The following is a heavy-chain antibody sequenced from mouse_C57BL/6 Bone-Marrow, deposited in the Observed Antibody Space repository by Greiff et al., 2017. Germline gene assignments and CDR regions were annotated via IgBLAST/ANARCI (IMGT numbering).Heavy chain of an antibody. Sequence: QVQLQQPGAELVKPGASVKLSCKASGYTFTSYWMHWVKQRPGQGLEWIGMIHPNSGSTNYNEKFKSKATLTVDKSSSTAYMQLSSLTSEDSAVYYCARPLYYYGSSLDYWGQCTTLTVSS. CDR3: ARPLYYYGSSLDY. D-gene: IGHD1-1*01. J-gene: IGHJ2*01. CDR1: GYTFTSYW. CDR2: IHPNSGST. V-gene: IGHV1-64*01.